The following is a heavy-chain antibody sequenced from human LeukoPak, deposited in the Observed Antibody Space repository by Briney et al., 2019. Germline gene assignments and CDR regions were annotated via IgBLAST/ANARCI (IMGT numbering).Heavy chain of an antibody. D-gene: IGHD2-15*01. CDR1: GFTFSSYG. J-gene: IGHJ4*02. Sequence: GGSLRLSCAASGFTFSSYGIHWVRQAPGKGLEWVAVISYDGSNKYYADSVKGRFTISRDSSKNTLYLQMNSLRAEDTAVYYCAKGGWQPTYFDYWGQGTLVTVSS. CDR3: AKGGWQPTYFDY. CDR2: ISYDGSNK. V-gene: IGHV3-30*18.